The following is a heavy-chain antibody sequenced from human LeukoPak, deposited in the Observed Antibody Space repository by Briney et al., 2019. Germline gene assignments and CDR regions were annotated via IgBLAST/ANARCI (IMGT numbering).Heavy chain of an antibody. CDR2: ISSSGSTI. J-gene: IGHJ4*02. CDR1: GFTFSDYY. D-gene: IGHD6-19*01. CDR3: ARSPAIAVAGTDDY. Sequence: PGGSLRLSCAASGFTFSDYYMSWIRRAPGKGLEWVSYISSSGSTIYYADSVKGRFTISRDNAKNSLYLQMNSLRAEDTAVYYCARSPAIAVAGTDDYWGQGTLVTVSS. V-gene: IGHV3-11*01.